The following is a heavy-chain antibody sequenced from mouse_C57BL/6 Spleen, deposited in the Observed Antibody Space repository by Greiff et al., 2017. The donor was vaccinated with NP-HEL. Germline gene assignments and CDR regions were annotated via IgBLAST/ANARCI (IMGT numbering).Heavy chain of an antibody. CDR1: GYAFSSYW. D-gene: IGHD2-3*01. V-gene: IGHV1-80*01. CDR2: IYPGDGDT. CDR3: ARLDDGYPWFAY. J-gene: IGHJ3*01. Sequence: QVQLQQSGAELVKPGASVKISCKASGYAFSSYWMNWVKQRPGKGLEWIGQIYPGDGDTNYNGKFKGKATLTADKPSSTAYMQLSSLTSEDSAVYFCARLDDGYPWFAYWGQGTLVTVSA.